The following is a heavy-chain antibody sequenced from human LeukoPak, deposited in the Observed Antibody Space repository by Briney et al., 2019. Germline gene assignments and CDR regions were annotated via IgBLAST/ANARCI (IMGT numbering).Heavy chain of an antibody. Sequence: GGSLRLSCAASGFTFSIYSMNWVRQAPGKGLEWVSYISGGSNTIYYADSVEGRFTISGDNAENSLYLQMNSLRAEDTAVHYCARDLSPHYYDSSGPRAWGQGTLVTVSS. CDR3: ARDLSPHYYDSSGPRA. D-gene: IGHD3-22*01. CDR1: GFTFSIYS. V-gene: IGHV3-48*01. CDR2: ISGGSNTI. J-gene: IGHJ4*02.